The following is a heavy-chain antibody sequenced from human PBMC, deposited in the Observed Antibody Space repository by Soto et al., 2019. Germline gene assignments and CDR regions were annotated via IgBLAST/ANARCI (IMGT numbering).Heavy chain of an antibody. CDR3: PPPRVDASDI. J-gene: IGHJ3*02. CDR2: IKQDGSGK. Sequence: GGSLRLSCAASGFSFTTYWMSWVRQAPGKGLEWVANIKQDGSGKYYVDSVKGRFTISRDNAKNSLYLQMDSLRAEDTAVYYCPPPRVDASDIWGQGTMVTVSS. V-gene: IGHV3-7*01. CDR1: GFSFTTYW.